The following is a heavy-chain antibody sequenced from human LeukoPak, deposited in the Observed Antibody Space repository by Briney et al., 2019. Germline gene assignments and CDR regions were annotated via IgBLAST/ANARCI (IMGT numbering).Heavy chain of an antibody. Sequence: SETLSLTCAVYGGSFSGYYWSWIRQPPGKGLEWFGEINHSGSTNYNPSLKSRVTISVDTSKNQFSLKLSSVTAADTAVYYCARRTIFGVVTAVFDYWGQGTLVTVSS. V-gene: IGHV4-34*01. CDR1: GGSFSGYY. J-gene: IGHJ4*02. D-gene: IGHD3-3*01. CDR3: ARRTIFGVVTAVFDY. CDR2: INHSGST.